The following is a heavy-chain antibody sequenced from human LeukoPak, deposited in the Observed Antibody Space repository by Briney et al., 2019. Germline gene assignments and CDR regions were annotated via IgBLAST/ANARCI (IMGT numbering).Heavy chain of an antibody. J-gene: IGHJ3*02. CDR2: INHSGST. CDR3: ARGYSYGSFRPRDVFDI. D-gene: IGHD5-18*01. CDR1: GGSFSGYY. Sequence: SETLSLTCAVYGGSFSGYYWSWIRQPPGKGLEWIGEINHSGSTNYNPSLKSRVTISVDTSKNQFSLKLSSVTAADTAVYYCARGYSYGSFRPRDVFDIWGQGTMVTVSS. V-gene: IGHV4-34*01.